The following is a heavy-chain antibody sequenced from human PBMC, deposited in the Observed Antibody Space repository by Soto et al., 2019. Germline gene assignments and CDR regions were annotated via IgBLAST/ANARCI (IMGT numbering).Heavy chain of an antibody. CDR2: IWYDGSNK. J-gene: IGHJ4*02. V-gene: IGHV3-33*01. Sequence: GGSLRLSCAASGFTFSSYGMHWVRQAPGKGLEWVAVIWYDGSNKYYADSVKGRFTISRDNSKNTLYLQMNSLRAEDTAVYYCARASDTMVRGVTEGTFDYWGQGTLVTVSS. CDR3: ARASDTMVRGVTEGTFDY. CDR1: GFTFSSYG. D-gene: IGHD3-10*01.